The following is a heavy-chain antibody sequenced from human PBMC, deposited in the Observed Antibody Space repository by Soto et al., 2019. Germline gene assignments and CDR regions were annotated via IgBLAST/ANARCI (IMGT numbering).Heavy chain of an antibody. CDR2: IYYSGST. CDR3: ARVQTIFGIITVFDY. J-gene: IGHJ4*02. V-gene: IGHV4-31*03. Sequence: PSETLSLTCTVSGGSINSAGYYWSWLRQHSGQGLERIGNIYYSGSTNYNPSLKSRVTISIDTSENRFSLNLSSVTAADTAVYYCARVQTIFGIITVFDYWGQGTLVTVSS. CDR1: GGSINSAGYY. D-gene: IGHD3-3*01.